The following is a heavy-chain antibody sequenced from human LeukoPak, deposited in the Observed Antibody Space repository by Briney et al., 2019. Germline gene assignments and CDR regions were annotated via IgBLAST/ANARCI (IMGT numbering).Heavy chain of an antibody. J-gene: IGHJ5*02. V-gene: IGHV1-69*06. CDR2: IIPIFGTA. CDR3: ARALVRGRYCSSASCYADNWFDP. CDR1: GGIFSSYA. Sequence: GSSVKVSCKASGGIFSSYAISWVRQAPGQGLEWMGGIIPIFGTASYAQMFQGRVTITADKSTSTVYMELSSLKSEDTAVYYCARALVRGRYCSSASCYADNWFDPWGQGTLVTVSS. D-gene: IGHD2-2*01.